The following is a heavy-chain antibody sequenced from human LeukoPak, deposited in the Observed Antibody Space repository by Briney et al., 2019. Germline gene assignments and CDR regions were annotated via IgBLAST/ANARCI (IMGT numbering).Heavy chain of an antibody. J-gene: IGHJ5*02. CDR1: GFTFSSYA. Sequence: GGSLRLSCAASGFTFSSYAMHWVRQAPGKGLEWVAVISYDGSNKYYADSVKGRFTISRDNSKNTLYLQMNSLRAEDTAVYYCARENEAGSGSYYLPWFDPWGQGTLVTVSS. V-gene: IGHV3-30*04. CDR2: ISYDGSNK. D-gene: IGHD3-10*01. CDR3: ARENEAGSGSYYLPWFDP.